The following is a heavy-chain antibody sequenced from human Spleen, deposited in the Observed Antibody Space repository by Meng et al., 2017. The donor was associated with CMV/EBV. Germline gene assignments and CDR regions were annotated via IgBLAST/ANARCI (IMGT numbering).Heavy chain of an antibody. CDR3: ARDQIEYSSGWQYFDY. CDR1: GSTFSRFW. V-gene: IGHV3-74*01. CDR2: INSDGSST. J-gene: IGHJ4*02. D-gene: IGHD6-19*01. Sequence: GESLKISCAASGSTFSRFWMHWVRQAPGKGLVWVSRINSDGSSTNYADSVKGRFTISRDNSKNTLYLQMNSLRAEDTAVYYCARDQIEYSSGWQYFDYWGQGTLVTVS.